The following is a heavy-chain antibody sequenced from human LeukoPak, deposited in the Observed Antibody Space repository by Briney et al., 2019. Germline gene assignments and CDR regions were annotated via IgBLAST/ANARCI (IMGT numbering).Heavy chain of an antibody. CDR1: GFTFSSYE. CDR3: AELGITMIGGV. D-gene: IGHD3-10*02. V-gene: IGHV3-48*03. Sequence: GGSLRLSCAASGFTFSSYEMNWVRQAPGQGLEWVSYISSSCSTIYYADSVKGRFTISRDNAKNSLYLPMNSLRAEDTAVYYCAELGITMIGGVWGKGTTVTISS. CDR2: ISSSCSTI. J-gene: IGHJ6*04.